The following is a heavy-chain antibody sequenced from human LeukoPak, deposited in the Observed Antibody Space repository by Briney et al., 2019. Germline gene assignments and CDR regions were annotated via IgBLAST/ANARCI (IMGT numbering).Heavy chain of an antibody. D-gene: IGHD1-1*01. Sequence: ASVKVSCKASGYTFTSYYMHWVRQAPGQGPEWMGIINPSGGSTSYAQKFQGRVTMTRDMSTSTVYMELSSLRSEDTAVYYCAREVPSQYYFDYWGQGTLVTVSS. CDR3: AREVPSQYYFDY. V-gene: IGHV1-46*01. CDR2: INPSGGST. J-gene: IGHJ4*02. CDR1: GYTFTSYY.